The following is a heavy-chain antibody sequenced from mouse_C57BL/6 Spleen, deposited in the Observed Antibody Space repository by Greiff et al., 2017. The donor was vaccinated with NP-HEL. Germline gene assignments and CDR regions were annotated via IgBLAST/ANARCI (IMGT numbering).Heavy chain of an antibody. J-gene: IGHJ3*01. V-gene: IGHV5-4*01. Sequence: EVQVVESGGGLVKPGGSLKLSCAASGFTFSSYAMSWVRQTPEKRLEWVATISDGGSYTYYPDNVKGRFTISRDNAKNNLYLQMSHLNSEDTAMYYCARDPSIVGGFAYWGQGTLVTVSA. CDR3: ARDPSIVGGFAY. CDR2: ISDGGSYT. CDR1: GFTFSSYA. D-gene: IGHD2-12*01.